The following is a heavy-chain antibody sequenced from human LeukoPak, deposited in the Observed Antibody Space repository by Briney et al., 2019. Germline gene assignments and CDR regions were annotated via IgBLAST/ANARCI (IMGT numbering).Heavy chain of an antibody. CDR3: ASRMDYYDSSGYCGLGY. J-gene: IGHJ4*02. CDR2: INPNSGGT. CDR1: GYTFTGYY. Sequence: ASVKVSCKASGYTFTGYYMHWVRQAPGQGLEWMGWINPNSGGTNYAQKFQGRVTMTRDTSISTAYMELSRLRSDDTAVYYCASRMDYYDSSGYCGLGYWGQGTLVTVSS. D-gene: IGHD3-22*01. V-gene: IGHV1-2*02.